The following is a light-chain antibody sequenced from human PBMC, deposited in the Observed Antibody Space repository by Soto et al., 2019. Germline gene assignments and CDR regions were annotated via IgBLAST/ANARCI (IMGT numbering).Light chain of an antibody. CDR3: NSYTSSSTFDVV. V-gene: IGLV2-14*01. CDR2: DVS. CDR1: SSDVGDYSY. Sequence: QSALTQPASVSGSPGQSITISCTGTSSDVGDYSYVSWYQQHPGKAPKLMIYDVSHRPSGVSNRFSGSKSGNTASLTISGLQAEDEADYFCNSYTSSSTFDVVFGGGTKLTVL. J-gene: IGLJ2*01.